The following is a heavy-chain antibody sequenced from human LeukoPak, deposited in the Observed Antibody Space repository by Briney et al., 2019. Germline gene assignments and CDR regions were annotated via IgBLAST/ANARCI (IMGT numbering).Heavy chain of an antibody. CDR2: INHSGST. CDR1: GGSFSDYY. J-gene: IGHJ4*02. CDR3: ARDAGYNGGIDY. V-gene: IGHV4-34*01. D-gene: IGHD5-18*01. Sequence: SETLSLTCAVYGGSFSDYYWSWIRQPPGKGLEWIGEINHSGSTNYNPSLKSRVTISVDTSKNQFSLKLSSVTAADTAVYYCARDAGYNGGIDYWGQGTLVTVSS.